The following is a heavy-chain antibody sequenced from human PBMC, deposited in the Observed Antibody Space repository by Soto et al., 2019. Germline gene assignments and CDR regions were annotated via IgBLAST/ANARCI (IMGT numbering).Heavy chain of an antibody. CDR1: GFTFSSYS. CDR3: ARDAAPPGYCSSTSCYGEGIYYFDY. Sequence: GGSLRLSCAASGFTFSSYSMNWVRQAPGKGLEWVSYISSSSSTIYYADSVKGRFTISRDNAKNSLYLQMNSRRAEDTAVYYCARDAAPPGYCSSTSCYGEGIYYFDYWGQGTLVTVSS. CDR2: ISSSSSTI. J-gene: IGHJ4*02. V-gene: IGHV3-48*01. D-gene: IGHD2-2*01.